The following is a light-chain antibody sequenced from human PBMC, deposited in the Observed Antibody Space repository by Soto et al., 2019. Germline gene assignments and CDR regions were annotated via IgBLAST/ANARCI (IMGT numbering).Light chain of an antibody. CDR2: AAS. Sequence: IRMTQSPSSLSASTGDRFTITCRASQSISSYLNWYQQKPGKVPKLLIYAASTLQSGVPSRFSGSGSGTDFTLTISRLEPEDFAVYYCQQYGSSPPLWTFGQGTKVDIK. CDR3: QQYGSSPPLWT. V-gene: IGKV1-27*01. J-gene: IGKJ1*01. CDR1: QSISSY.